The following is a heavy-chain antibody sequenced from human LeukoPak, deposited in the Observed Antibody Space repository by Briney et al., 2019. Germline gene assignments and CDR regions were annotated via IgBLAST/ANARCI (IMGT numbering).Heavy chain of an antibody. D-gene: IGHD3-10*01. CDR2: IYWNDDK. CDR1: GGSISSSSYY. CDR3: AHRPLDYYGSGRHTPDDAFDI. J-gene: IGHJ3*02. V-gene: IGHV2-5*01. Sequence: TLSLTCTVSGGSISSSSYYWGWIRQPPGKALEWLALIYWNDDKRYSPSLKSRLTITKDTSKNQVVLTMTNMDPVDTATYYCAHRPLDYYGSGRHTPDDAFDIWGQGTMVTVSS.